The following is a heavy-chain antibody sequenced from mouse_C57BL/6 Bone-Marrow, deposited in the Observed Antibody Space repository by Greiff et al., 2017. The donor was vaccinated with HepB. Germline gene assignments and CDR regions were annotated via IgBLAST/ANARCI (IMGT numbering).Heavy chain of an antibody. CDR1: GFNIKDDY. D-gene: IGHD2-9*01. Sequence: EVKLVESGAELVRPGASVKLSCTASGFNIKDDYMHWVKQRPEQGLEWIGWFDPENGDTEYASKFQGKATITANTSSNTAYLQLSSLTSEDTAVYYGATSYYGYDGFAYWGQGTLVTVSA. V-gene: IGHV14-4*01. CDR3: ATSYYGYDGFAY. CDR2: FDPENGDT. J-gene: IGHJ3*01.